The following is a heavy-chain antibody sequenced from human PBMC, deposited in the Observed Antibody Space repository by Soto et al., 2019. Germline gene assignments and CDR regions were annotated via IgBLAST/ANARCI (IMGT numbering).Heavy chain of an antibody. J-gene: IGHJ4*02. CDR3: AKVLYDFWSGYYSAEYYFDY. CDR1: GFTFSSYA. D-gene: IGHD3-3*01. V-gene: IGHV3-23*01. CDR2: SSGSGGST. Sequence: EVQLLESGGGLVQPGGSLRLSCAASGFTFSSYAMSWVRQAPGKGLEWVSASSGSGGSTYYADSVKGRFTISRDNSKNTLYLQMNSLRAEDTAVYYCAKVLYDFWSGYYSAEYYFDYWGQGTLVTVSS.